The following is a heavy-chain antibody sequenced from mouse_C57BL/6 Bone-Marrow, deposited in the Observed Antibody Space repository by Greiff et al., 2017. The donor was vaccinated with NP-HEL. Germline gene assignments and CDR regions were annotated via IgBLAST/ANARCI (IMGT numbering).Heavy chain of an antibody. Sequence: VQLQQPGAELVKPGASVKLSCKASGYTFTSYWMHWVKQRPGQGLEWIGMIHPNSGSTNYNEKFKSKATLTVDKSSSTAYMQLSSLTAEDSAVYYCAIEVTTVVANRDYWYFDVWGTGTTVTVSS. D-gene: IGHD1-1*01. CDR2: IHPNSGST. J-gene: IGHJ1*03. V-gene: IGHV1-64*01. CDR1: GYTFTSYW. CDR3: AIEVTTVVANRDYWYFDV.